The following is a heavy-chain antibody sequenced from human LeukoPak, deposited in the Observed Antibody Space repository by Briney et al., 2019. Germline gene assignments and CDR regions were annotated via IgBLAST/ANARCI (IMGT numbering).Heavy chain of an antibody. CDR1: GFTFSSYG. CDR2: IRYDGSNK. J-gene: IGHJ6*03. D-gene: IGHD3-16*01. CDR3: AKDHGGGAYYYYYYMDV. V-gene: IGHV3-30*02. Sequence: GGSLRLSCAASGFTFSSYGMHWVRQAPGKGLEWVAFIRYDGSNKYYADSVKGRFTISRDNSKNTLYLQMNSLRAEDTAVYYCAKDHGGGAYYYYYYMDVWGKGTTVTVSS.